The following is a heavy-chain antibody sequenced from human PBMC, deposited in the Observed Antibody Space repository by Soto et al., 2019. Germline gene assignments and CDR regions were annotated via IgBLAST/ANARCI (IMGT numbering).Heavy chain of an antibody. V-gene: IGHV1-18*01. D-gene: IGHD2-15*01. J-gene: IGHJ4*02. Sequence: ASVKVSCKASGYTFTNFGISWVRQAPGQGLEWMGWISAYNGNTNYAQNFQGRVTMTRNTSISTAYMELSSLRSEDTAVYYCAREKYGGYFDYWGQGTLVTVSS. CDR1: GYTFTNFG. CDR2: ISAYNGNT. CDR3: AREKYGGYFDY.